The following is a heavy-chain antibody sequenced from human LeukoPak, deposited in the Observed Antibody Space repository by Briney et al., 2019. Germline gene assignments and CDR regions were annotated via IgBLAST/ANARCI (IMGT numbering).Heavy chain of an antibody. CDR1: GFTFSDYY. CDR2: VSTSSRYI. CDR3: ARVGDRGLRYGWFDP. V-gene: IGHV3-11*06. Sequence: PGGSLRLSCAASGFTFSDYYMSWIRQAPGKGLEWVSYVSTSSRYIYYADSVKGRFTISRDNAKNSLYLQMNSLRAEDTAVYYCARVGDRGLRYGWFDPWGQGTLVTVSS. J-gene: IGHJ5*02. D-gene: IGHD4-17*01.